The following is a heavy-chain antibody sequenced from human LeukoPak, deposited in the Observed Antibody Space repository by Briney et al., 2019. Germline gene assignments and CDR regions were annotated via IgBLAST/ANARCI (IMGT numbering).Heavy chain of an antibody. J-gene: IGHJ6*03. V-gene: IGHV1-69*05. CDR2: IIPIFGTA. CDR3: ARVGGGYDLNYYYYYYMDV. Sequence: SVKVSCKASGGTFSSYAISWVRQAPGQGLEWMGGIIPIFGTANYAQKLQGRVTMTTDTSTSTAYMELRSLRSDDTAVYYCARVGGGYDLNYYYYYYMDVWGKGTTVTVSS. D-gene: IGHD5-12*01. CDR1: GGTFSSYA.